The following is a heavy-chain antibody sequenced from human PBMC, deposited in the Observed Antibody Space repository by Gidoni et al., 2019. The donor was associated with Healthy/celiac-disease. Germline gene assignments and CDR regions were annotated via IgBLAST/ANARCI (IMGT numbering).Heavy chain of an antibody. CDR3: ATLVNGEMNH. J-gene: IGHJ4*02. V-gene: IGHV3-21*01. D-gene: IGHD2-8*01. Sequence: EVQLVESGGGLVKPGGSLRLSCAASGFTFSSYRMNWVRQAPGKGLEWVSAISSSSSYIYYADSVKGRFTNSRDNAKNSLYLQMNSLRAEDTAVYYCATLVNGEMNHWGQGTLVTVSS. CDR2: ISSSSSYI. CDR1: GFTFSSYR.